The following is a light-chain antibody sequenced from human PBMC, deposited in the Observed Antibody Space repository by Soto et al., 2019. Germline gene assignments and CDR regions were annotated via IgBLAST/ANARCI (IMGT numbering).Light chain of an antibody. CDR1: GSDIGAYNF. J-gene: IGLJ2*01. V-gene: IGLV2-8*01. Sequence: QSVLAQPPSASGSPGQSVTISCTGSGSDIGAYNFVSWYQQHPGKAPKLMIFGVTERPSGVPDRFSGSKSGNTASLTVSGLQADDEAVYYCSSYTTSTTQVFGGGTKLTVL. CDR3: SSYTTSTTQV. CDR2: GVT.